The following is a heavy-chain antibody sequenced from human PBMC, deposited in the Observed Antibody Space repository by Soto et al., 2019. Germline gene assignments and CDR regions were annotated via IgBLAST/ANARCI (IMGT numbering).Heavy chain of an antibody. J-gene: IGHJ4*02. CDR3: ARMCSGSYVYYFDY. CDR2: MNPNSANT. D-gene: IGHD3-10*02. Sequence: QVQLVQSGAEVKKPGASVKVSCKASGYTFTSFDINWVRQATGQGLEWMGWMNPNSANTGYAQKFQGRITMTRDTSTNTAYMELSSLRSEDTAVYYCARMCSGSYVYYFDYWGQGALVTVSS. V-gene: IGHV1-8*01. CDR1: GYTFTSFD.